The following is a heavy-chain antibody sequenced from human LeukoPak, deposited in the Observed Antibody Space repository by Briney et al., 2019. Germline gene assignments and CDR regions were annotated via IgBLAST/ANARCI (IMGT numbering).Heavy chain of an antibody. D-gene: IGHD2-2*01. J-gene: IGHJ5*02. CDR1: GGSISSYY. CDR3: ARENYCSSTSCYASSWFDP. V-gene: IGHV4-4*09. CDR2: IYTSGST. Sequence: PSETLSLTCTVSGGSISSYYWSWIRQPPGKGLEWIGYIYTSGSTNYNPSLKSRVTISVDTSKNQFSLKLSSVTAADTAVYYCARENYCSSTSCYASSWFDPWGQGTLVTVSS.